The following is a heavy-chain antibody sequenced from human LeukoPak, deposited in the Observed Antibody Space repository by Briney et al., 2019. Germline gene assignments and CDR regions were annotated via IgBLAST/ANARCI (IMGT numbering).Heavy chain of an antibody. CDR2: ISAYNGNT. CDR1: GYTFTSYG. D-gene: IGHD1-26*01. Sequence: ASVKVSCKASGYTFTSYGISWVRQAPGQGLEWMGWISAYNGNTNYAQKLQGRVTMTTDTSTSTAYMELRSLRSDDTAVYYCARDLSWGLRKGRFDYWGQGTLVTVSS. J-gene: IGHJ4*02. CDR3: ARDLSWGLRKGRFDY. V-gene: IGHV1-18*01.